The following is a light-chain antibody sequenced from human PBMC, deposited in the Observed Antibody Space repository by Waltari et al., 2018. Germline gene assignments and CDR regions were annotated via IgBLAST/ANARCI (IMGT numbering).Light chain of an antibody. CDR3: TPRDTTTYHLGV. CDR1: SLRHYY. V-gene: IGLV3-19*01. CDR2: GKN. Sequence: SSELTQDPAVSVALGQTVRITCQGDSLRHYYANWYQQKPGQAPVLVIYGKNIRPWGIPDRFSSSTSGNTASLIITGAQAEDEADYYCTPRDTTTYHLGVFGGGTKLTVL. J-gene: IGLJ3*02.